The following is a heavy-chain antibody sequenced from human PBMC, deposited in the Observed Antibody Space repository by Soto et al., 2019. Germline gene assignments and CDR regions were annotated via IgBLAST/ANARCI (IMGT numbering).Heavy chain of an antibody. CDR2: IIPIFGTA. Sequence: QVQLVQSGAEVKKPGSSVKVSCKASGGTFSSYPISWVRQAPGQGLEWMGGIIPIFGTANYAQKFQGRVTXTXHXXTSTAYMALSSLRSEDTAVYYCARGHNWKYFPFDYWGQGTLVTVSS. V-gene: IGHV1-69*05. CDR1: GGTFSSYP. CDR3: ARGHNWKYFPFDY. J-gene: IGHJ4*02. D-gene: IGHD1-7*01.